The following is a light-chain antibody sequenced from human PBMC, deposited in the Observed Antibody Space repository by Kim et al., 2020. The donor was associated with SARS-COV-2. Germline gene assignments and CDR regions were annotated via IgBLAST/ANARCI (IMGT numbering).Light chain of an antibody. CDR2: AAS. CDR3: QQFNSPYT. J-gene: IGKJ2*01. CDR1: QDIKNY. Sequence: IQLTQSPTSLSASVGDRVTITCRASQDIKNYLAWYQQKPGRAPKLLIYAASTLQSGVPSRFSGSGSGTDLTLTISALQPEDFGDYHCQQFNSPYTFGQGTKVDIK. V-gene: IGKV1-9*01.